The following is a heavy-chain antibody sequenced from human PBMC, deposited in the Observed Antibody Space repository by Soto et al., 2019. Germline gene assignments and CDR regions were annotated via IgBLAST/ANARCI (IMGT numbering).Heavy chain of an antibody. CDR3: AREYSSSRYCDY. J-gene: IGHJ4*02. CDR1: GFTFSSNW. D-gene: IGHD6-13*01. Sequence: DVQLVESGGGLVQPGGSLRLSCAASGFTFSSNWMHWVRQAPGKGLVWVSRINGDGTSTNYADSVKGRFTISRDNAKNTLYLQMNSLRAEDTAVYYCAREYSSSRYCDYWGQGTLVTVSS. CDR2: INGDGTST. V-gene: IGHV3-74*01.